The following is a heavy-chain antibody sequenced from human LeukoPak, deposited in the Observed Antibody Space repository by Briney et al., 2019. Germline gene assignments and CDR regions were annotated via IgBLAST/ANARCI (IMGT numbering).Heavy chain of an antibody. CDR3: AKEIYQLLFNY. Sequence: GGSLRLSCAASGFTFSSYGMSWVRQAPGKELEWVSAISGSGGSTYYADSVKGRFTISRDNSKNTLYLQMNSLRAEDTAVYYCAKEIYQLLFNYWGQGTLVTVSS. V-gene: IGHV3-23*01. D-gene: IGHD2-2*01. J-gene: IGHJ4*02. CDR2: ISGSGGST. CDR1: GFTFSSYG.